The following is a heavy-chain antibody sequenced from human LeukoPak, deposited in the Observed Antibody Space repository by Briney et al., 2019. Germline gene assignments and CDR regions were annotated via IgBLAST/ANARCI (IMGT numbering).Heavy chain of an antibody. J-gene: IGHJ4*02. D-gene: IGHD6-6*01. V-gene: IGHV3-33*01. CDR2: ICYDGSNK. CDR1: GFTFSSYG. CDR3: SGGVTSSSSSYLAH. Sequence: PGRSLRLSCAASGFTFSSYGMHWVRQAPGKGLEWVAVICYDGSNKYYADSVKGRLTISSDNSKNTLYLQMNSLRAEATAVYYCSGGVTSSSSSYLAHWGQGTLVTVSS.